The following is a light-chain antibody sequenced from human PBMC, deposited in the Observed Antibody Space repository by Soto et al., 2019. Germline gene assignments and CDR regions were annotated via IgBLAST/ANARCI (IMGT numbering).Light chain of an antibody. J-gene: IGKJ4*01. V-gene: IGKV3-15*01. CDR2: DTS. CDR3: QPYNNWPLT. Sequence: DIVTRQSSGSLSVSPVEGPTLSWRASQGIGDTLAWYQHKPGQTPRLLIYDTSTRATGVPTRFSGSRSGAEFTLTINSLQSEDFAVYYCQPYNNWPLTFGGGTKVDIK. CDR1: QGIGDT.